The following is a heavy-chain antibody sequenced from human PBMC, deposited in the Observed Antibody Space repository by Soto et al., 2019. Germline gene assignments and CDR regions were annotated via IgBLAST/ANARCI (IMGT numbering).Heavy chain of an antibody. J-gene: IGHJ4*02. CDR1: GGSISGHF. CDR3: ARDNVWSGYYSFFDH. CDR2: IYSGGRD. Sequence: PSETLSLSCTVSGGSISGHFWSWIRQPAGKRMEWIGRIYSGGRDNYNPALKSRVTMSVDTSKNQFSLTLRSVTAADTAVYYCARDNVWSGYYSFFDHWGQGSLVIVSS. V-gene: IGHV4-4*07. D-gene: IGHD3-3*01.